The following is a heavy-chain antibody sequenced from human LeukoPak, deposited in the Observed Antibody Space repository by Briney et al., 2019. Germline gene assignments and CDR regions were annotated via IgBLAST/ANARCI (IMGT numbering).Heavy chain of an antibody. V-gene: IGHV3-21*01. CDR3: ARDRGQQGAYGMDV. D-gene: IGHD6-13*01. Sequence: GGSLRLSCAASGFTFSSYSMNWVRQAPGKGLEWVSSISSSSSYIYYADSVKGRFTISRDNAKNSLYLQMNSLRAEDTAVYYCARDRGQQGAYGMDVWGQGTTVTVSS. CDR1: GFTFSSYS. CDR2: ISSSSSYI. J-gene: IGHJ6*02.